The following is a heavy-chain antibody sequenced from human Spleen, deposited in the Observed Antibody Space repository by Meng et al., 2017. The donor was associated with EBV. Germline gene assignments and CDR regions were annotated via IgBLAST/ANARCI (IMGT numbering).Heavy chain of an antibody. CDR1: GGFISSSTW. D-gene: IGHD6-13*01. CDR3: ARVAVGDFSSSWTYLDS. J-gene: IGHJ4*02. Sequence: VQPQEAGPALVKPSVTLSLTFVVSGGFISSSTWWSWVRQPPGKGLEWIGEIYHTESTNYNPSLKSRVTISLDKSKNQFSLKLSSMTAADTAVYYCARVAVGDFSSSWTYLDSWGQGTLVTVSS. V-gene: IGHV4-4*02. CDR2: IYHTEST.